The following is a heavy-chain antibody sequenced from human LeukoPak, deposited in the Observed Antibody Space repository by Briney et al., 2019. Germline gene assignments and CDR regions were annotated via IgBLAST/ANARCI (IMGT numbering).Heavy chain of an antibody. CDR3: ARMGYYDILTGYYRENYFVY. Sequence: GASVKVSCKPYGYTFTSHGISWVRQAPGQGLEWMGWISAFNGETHYAQNLQGRVTMTTDTSTSTAYMELSSLRSEDTAVYYCARMGYYDILTGYYRENYFVYWGQGTLVTVSS. CDR2: ISAFNGET. D-gene: IGHD3-9*01. V-gene: IGHV1-18*01. CDR1: GYTFTSHG. J-gene: IGHJ4*02.